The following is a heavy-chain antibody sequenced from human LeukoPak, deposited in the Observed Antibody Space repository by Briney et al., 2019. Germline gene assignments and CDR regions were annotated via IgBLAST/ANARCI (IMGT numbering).Heavy chain of an antibody. V-gene: IGHV4-61*01. CDR1: GGSVSSGSYY. J-gene: IGHJ3*02. Sequence: SETLSLTCTVSGGSVSSGSYYWSWIRQPPGKGLEWIGYIYYSGSTNYNPSLKSRVTISVDTSKNQFSLKLSSVTAADTAVYYCARGVLGRAFDIWGQGQWSPSLQ. CDR2: IYYSGST. CDR3: ARGVLGRAFDI. D-gene: IGHD3-10*01.